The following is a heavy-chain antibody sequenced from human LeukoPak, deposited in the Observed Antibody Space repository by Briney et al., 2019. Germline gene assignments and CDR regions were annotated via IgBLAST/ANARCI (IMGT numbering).Heavy chain of an antibody. CDR3: ARRAGAYSHPYDY. Sequence: GGSLRLSCTVSGFTVSSNSMSWVRQAPGKGLEWVSFIYSDNTHYSDSVKGRFTIARDNSKNTLYLQMNSLRAEDTAVYYCARRAGAYSHPYDYWGQGTLVTVSS. CDR1: GFTVSSNS. V-gene: IGHV3-53*01. D-gene: IGHD4/OR15-4a*01. J-gene: IGHJ4*02. CDR2: IYSDNT.